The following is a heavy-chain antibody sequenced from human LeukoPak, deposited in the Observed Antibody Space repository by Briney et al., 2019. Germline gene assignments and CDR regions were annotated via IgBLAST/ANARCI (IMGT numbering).Heavy chain of an antibody. J-gene: IGHJ4*02. V-gene: IGHV1-18*01. CDR2: ISAYNGNT. Sequence: ASVKVSCKASGYTFTSYGISWVRQAPGQGLEWMGWISAYNGNTNYAQKLQGRVTMTTDTSTSTAYMELRSLRSDDTAVYYCARDQTTMVRGVIYYWGQGTLVTVSS. D-gene: IGHD3-10*01. CDR1: GYTFTSYG. CDR3: ARDQTTMVRGVIYY.